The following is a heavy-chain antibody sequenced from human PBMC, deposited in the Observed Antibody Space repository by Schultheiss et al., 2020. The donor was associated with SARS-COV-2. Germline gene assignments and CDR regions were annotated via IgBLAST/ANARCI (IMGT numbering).Heavy chain of an antibody. Sequence: GGSLRLSCAASGFTFSNAWMSWVRQAPGKGLEWVGRIRSKANSYATAYAASVKGRFTISRDDSKNTAYLQMNSLKTEDTAVYYCTRPSGSYYPFDYWGQGTLVTVSS. CDR1: GFTFSNAW. CDR2: IRSKANSYAT. CDR3: TRPSGSYYPFDY. V-gene: IGHV3-73*01. D-gene: IGHD1-26*01. J-gene: IGHJ4*02.